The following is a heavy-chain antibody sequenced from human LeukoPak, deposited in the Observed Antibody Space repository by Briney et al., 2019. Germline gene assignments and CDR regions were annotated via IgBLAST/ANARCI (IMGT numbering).Heavy chain of an antibody. CDR2: ISGSGGST. Sequence: PGGSLRLSCAASGFTFSSYAMSWVRQAPGKGLEWVSAISGSGGSTYYADSVKGRFTISRDNSKNTLYLQMNSLRAEDTAVYYCAKDAAPGCSSTSCRYGMDVWGQGTTVTVSS. CDR3: AKDAAPGCSSTSCRYGMDV. V-gene: IGHV3-23*01. CDR1: GFTFSSYA. D-gene: IGHD2-2*01. J-gene: IGHJ6*02.